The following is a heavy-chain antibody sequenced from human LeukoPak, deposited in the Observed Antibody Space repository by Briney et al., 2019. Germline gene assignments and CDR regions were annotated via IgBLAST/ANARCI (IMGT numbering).Heavy chain of an antibody. Sequence: GGSLRLSCTVSGFTVSSNSMSWVRQAPGKGLEWVSFIYSGGNTHYSDSVKGRFTISRDNSKNTLYLQMGSLRAEDMAVYYCAISGYSYGYGAFDIWGQGTMVTVSS. CDR2: IYSGGNT. CDR1: GFTVSSNS. CDR3: AISGYSYGYGAFDI. V-gene: IGHV3-53*05. J-gene: IGHJ3*02. D-gene: IGHD5-18*01.